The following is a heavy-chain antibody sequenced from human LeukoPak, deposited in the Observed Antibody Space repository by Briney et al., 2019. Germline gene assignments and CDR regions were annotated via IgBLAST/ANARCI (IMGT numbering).Heavy chain of an antibody. CDR2: ISGSGGST. CDR1: GFTFSNYA. CDR3: VKEGDTSSFGGFHY. J-gene: IGHJ4*02. D-gene: IGHD3-10*01. Sequence: GGSLRLSCAASGFTFSNYAMAWVRQAPGKGLKWVSSISGSGGSTYYADSVKGRFTTSRDNSKNTLFLQMNNLRADDTAVYYCVKEGDTSSFGGFHYWGQGALVTVSS. V-gene: IGHV3-23*01.